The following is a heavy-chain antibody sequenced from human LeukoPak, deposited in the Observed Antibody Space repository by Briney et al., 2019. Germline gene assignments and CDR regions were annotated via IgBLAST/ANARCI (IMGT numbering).Heavy chain of an antibody. D-gene: IGHD2-15*01. CDR3: ASRAWVCSGGSCFDY. V-gene: IGHV3-33*01. CDR2: IWYDGSNK. Sequence: PGGSLRLSCAASGFTFSSYGMHWVRQAPGKGLEWVAVIWYDGSNKYYADSVKGRFTISRDNSKNTLYLQMNSLRAEDTAVYYCASRAWVCSGGSCFDYWGQGTLVTVSS. CDR1: GFTFSSYG. J-gene: IGHJ4*02.